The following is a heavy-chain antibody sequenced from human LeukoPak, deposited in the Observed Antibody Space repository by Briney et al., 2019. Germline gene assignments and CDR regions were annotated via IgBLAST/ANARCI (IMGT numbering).Heavy chain of an antibody. J-gene: IGHJ3*02. V-gene: IGHV4-59*01. CDR1: GGSISSYY. D-gene: IGHD3-22*01. CDR2: IDYSGST. CDR3: ARDEVLRDWDYYDSSGPLLGAFDI. Sequence: PSETLSLTCTVSGGSISSYYWSWIRQPPGKGLECSGYIDYSGSTNYNPSLKSRVTISVDTCKNRFSLKLSSVTAADTDVYYCARDEVLRDWDYYDSSGPLLGAFDIWGQGTMVTVSS.